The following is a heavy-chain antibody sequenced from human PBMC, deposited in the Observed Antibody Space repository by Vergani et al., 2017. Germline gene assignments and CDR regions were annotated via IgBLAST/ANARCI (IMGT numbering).Heavy chain of an antibody. CDR1: GGSIRSSSYY. V-gene: IGHV4-39*01. J-gene: IGHJ4*02. D-gene: IGHD3-10*01. CDR3: AGHGFLITMFRGIDY. Sequence: QLQLQESGPGLVKPSETLSLTCTVSGGSIRSSSYYWGWIRQPPGKGLEWIGSIHYSGSTYYNPSLKSRVTISVDTSKKQFSLKLSSVIAADTAVYYCAGHGFLITMFRGIDYWGQGTLVTVSS. CDR2: IHYSGST.